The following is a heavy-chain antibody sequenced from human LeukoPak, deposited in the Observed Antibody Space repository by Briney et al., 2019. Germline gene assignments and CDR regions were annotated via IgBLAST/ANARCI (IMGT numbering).Heavy chain of an antibody. CDR2: ISSSSSTI. J-gene: IGHJ4*02. CDR1: GLTFSSYS. CDR3: ARDISEWLLID. Sequence: GGSLRLSCAASGLTFSSYSMNWVRQAPGKGLEWVSYISSSSSTIYYADSVKGRFTISRDNAKNSLYLQMNSLRAEDTAVYYCARDISEWLLIDWGQGTLDTVSS. D-gene: IGHD3-3*01. V-gene: IGHV3-48*01.